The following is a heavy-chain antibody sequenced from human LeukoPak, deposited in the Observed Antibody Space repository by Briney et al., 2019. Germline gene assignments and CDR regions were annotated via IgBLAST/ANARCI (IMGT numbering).Heavy chain of an antibody. CDR2: IKQDGSEK. V-gene: IGHV3-7*03. CDR3: AKPQGITMAPF. Sequence: PGGSLRLSCAASGFTFSSYWMNWVRQAPGKGLEWVANIKQDGSEKYYVDSVKGRFTISRDNAKNSLYLQMHTLRAEDTAVYYCAKPQGITMAPFWGQGTLVTVSS. J-gene: IGHJ4*02. CDR1: GFTFSSYW. D-gene: IGHD3-10*01.